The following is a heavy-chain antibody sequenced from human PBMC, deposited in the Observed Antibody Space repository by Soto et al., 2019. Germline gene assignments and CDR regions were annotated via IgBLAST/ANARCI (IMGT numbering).Heavy chain of an antibody. Sequence: EVQLVESGGGLVQPGGSLRLSCAASGFTFSSCWMSWVRQAPGKGLEWVANIKQSGSEKYYVDSVKGRFTISRDNARNSLYLPMNSLRAEDTAVYYCADSTTVPTNYYGLGVWGQGTTVTVSS. D-gene: IGHD4-17*01. J-gene: IGHJ6*02. CDR2: IKQSGSEK. V-gene: IGHV3-7*03. CDR3: ADSTTVPTNYYGLGV. CDR1: GFTFSSCW.